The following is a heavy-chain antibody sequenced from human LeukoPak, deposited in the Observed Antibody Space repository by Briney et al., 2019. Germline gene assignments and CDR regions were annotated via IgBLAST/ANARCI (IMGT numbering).Heavy chain of an antibody. CDR1: GFTFSNYG. D-gene: IGHD1/OR15-1a*01. Sequence: GGSLRLSXAASGFTFSNYGMHWVRQAPGKGLEWVAVIWYDGSNKYYADSVKGRFTISRDNSKNALYLQMNSLRAEDTAVYYCAGTKATRGFLDYWGQGTLVTVSS. CDR3: AGTKATRGFLDY. CDR2: IWYDGSNK. J-gene: IGHJ4*02. V-gene: IGHV3-33*01.